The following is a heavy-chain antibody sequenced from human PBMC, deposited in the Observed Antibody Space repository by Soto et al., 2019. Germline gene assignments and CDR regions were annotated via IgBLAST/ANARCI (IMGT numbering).Heavy chain of an antibody. CDR3: ARDRSIVVVPVAQTPIDYYYYCMDV. Sequence: GGSLRLSCATSGIIFRSDSLNWVRQVPGKGLEWLSYIISSSRITYYADSVKGRFTIYRDNAKKSLYLQMNSLRAEDTAVYYCARDRSIVVVPVAQTPIDYYYYCMDVWGQGTTVTVSS. CDR1: GIIFRSDS. CDR2: IISSSRIT. D-gene: IGHD2-2*01. J-gene: IGHJ6*02. V-gene: IGHV3-21*05.